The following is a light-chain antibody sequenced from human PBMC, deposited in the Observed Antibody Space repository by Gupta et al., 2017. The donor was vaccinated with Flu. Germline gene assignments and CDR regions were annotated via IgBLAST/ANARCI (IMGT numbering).Light chain of an antibody. V-gene: IGLV1-51*01. Sequence: QSVLTQPPSVSAHPGQKVDISYSGDRSHIASNDVSWYQQFPGTAPKLLISENNKRRSGISDRFSASKSGTSATLGITGLQSGDEADYFCGTWDSTLTYVFGTGTQVTV. CDR3: GTWDSTLTYV. CDR1: RSHIASND. CDR2: ENN. J-gene: IGLJ1*01.